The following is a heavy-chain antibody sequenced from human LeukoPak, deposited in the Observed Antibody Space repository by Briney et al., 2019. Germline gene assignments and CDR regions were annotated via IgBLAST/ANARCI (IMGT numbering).Heavy chain of an antibody. Sequence: PGRSRRLSCAASGFTFSSYGMHWVRQAPGKGLEWVAVISYDGSNKYYADSVKGRFTISRDNSKNTLYLQMNSLRAEDTAVYYCAKEPYGDYDFDYWGQGTLVTVSS. D-gene: IGHD4-17*01. J-gene: IGHJ4*02. V-gene: IGHV3-30*18. CDR1: GFTFSSYG. CDR2: ISYDGSNK. CDR3: AKEPYGDYDFDY.